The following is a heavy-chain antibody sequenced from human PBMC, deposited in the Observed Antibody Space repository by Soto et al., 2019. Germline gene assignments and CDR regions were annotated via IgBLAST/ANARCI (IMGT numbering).Heavy chain of an antibody. CDR1: GGSISSSSYY. Sequence: SETLSLTCTVSGGSISSSSYYWGWIRQPPGKGLEWIGSIYYSGSTYYNPSLKSRVTISVDTSKNQFSLKLSSVTAADTAVYYCARHDGPLNSYGRTQFDYWGQGTLVTVSS. CDR3: ARHDGPLNSYGRTQFDY. D-gene: IGHD5-18*01. CDR2: IYYSGST. J-gene: IGHJ4*02. V-gene: IGHV4-39*01.